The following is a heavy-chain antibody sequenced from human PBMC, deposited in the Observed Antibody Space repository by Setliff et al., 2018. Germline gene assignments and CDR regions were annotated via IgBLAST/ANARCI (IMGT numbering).Heavy chain of an antibody. V-gene: IGHV4-39*01. CDR1: GGSISSISYY. CDR2: IYYSGTT. CDR3: ARHEEGYCDGGSCPYYFDY. Sequence: SETLSLTCTVSGGSISSISYYWGWIRQHPGKGLEWIGYIYYSGTTYYNPSLKSRVTISVDTSKNQFSLKLSSVTAADTAVYYCARHEEGYCDGGSCPYYFDYWGQGTLVTVSS. D-gene: IGHD2-15*01. J-gene: IGHJ4*02.